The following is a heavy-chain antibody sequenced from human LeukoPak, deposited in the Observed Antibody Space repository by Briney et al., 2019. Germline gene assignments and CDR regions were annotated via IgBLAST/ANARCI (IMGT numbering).Heavy chain of an antibody. V-gene: IGHV3-48*01. J-gene: IGHJ4*02. CDR3: ARVDYGNNFDY. Sequence: QPGGSLRLSCAASGFTFSSYSMNWVRPAPGKGLEGVSYISSSSSTIYYADSVKGRFTISRDNAKNSLYLQMNSLRAEDTAVYYCARVDYGNNFDYWGQGTLVTVSS. CDR1: GFTFSSYS. CDR2: ISSSSSTI. D-gene: IGHD4/OR15-4a*01.